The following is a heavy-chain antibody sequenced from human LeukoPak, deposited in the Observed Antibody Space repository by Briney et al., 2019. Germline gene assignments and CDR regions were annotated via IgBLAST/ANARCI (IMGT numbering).Heavy chain of an antibody. CDR2: IYHSGST. V-gene: IGHV4-30-2*01. D-gene: IGHD6-13*01. CDR3: ARAPVPNIAALSRGWFDP. Sequence: SQTLSLTCTVSGGSISSGGYYWSWIRQPPGKGLEWIGYIYHSGSTYYNPSLKSRVTISVDRSKNQFSLKLSSVTAADTAVYYCARAPVPNIAALSRGWFDPWGQGTLVTVSS. J-gene: IGHJ5*02. CDR1: GGSISSGGYY.